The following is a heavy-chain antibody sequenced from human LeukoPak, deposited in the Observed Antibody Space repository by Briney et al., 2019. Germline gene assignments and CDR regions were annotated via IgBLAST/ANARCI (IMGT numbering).Heavy chain of an antibody. D-gene: IGHD2-2*01. J-gene: IGHJ5*02. CDR1: GGTFSSYG. Sequence: ASVKVSCKASGGTFSSYGISWVRQAPGQGLEWMGGIIPIFGTANYAQKFQGRVTITADESTSTAYMELSSLRSEDTAVYYCARDLRYCSSTSCRRFDPWGQGTLVTVSS. CDR2: IIPIFGTA. CDR3: ARDLRYCSSTSCRRFDP. V-gene: IGHV1-69*13.